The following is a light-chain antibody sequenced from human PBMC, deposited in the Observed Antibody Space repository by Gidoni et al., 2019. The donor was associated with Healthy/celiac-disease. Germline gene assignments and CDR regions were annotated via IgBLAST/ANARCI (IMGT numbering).Light chain of an antibody. V-gene: IGLV2-14*03. CDR1: SSDVGGYNY. Sequence: QSALTQPASVSGSPGQSITISCTGTSSDVGGYNYVSWYQQHPGKAPKLMIYDVSNRPSGVSNRFSGSKSGNTSSLTISGLQAEDEADYYCSSYTSSSTPHVVFGGGTKLTVL. CDR3: SSYTSSSTPHVV. J-gene: IGLJ2*01. CDR2: DVS.